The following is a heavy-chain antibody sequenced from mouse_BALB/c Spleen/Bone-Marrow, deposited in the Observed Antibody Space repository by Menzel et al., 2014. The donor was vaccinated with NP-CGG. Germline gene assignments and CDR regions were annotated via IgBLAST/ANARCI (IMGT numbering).Heavy chain of an antibody. V-gene: IGHV1S41*01. CDR3: AYYRYDVNY. CDR1: GYTFTSYW. J-gene: IGHJ2*01. Sequence: DLVKPGASVKLSCKASGYTFTSYWINWIKQRPGQGLEWIGRIAPRSGSTYYNEMFKGKAILTVDTSSSTAYIQLSSLSSEDSAVYFCAYYRYDVNYWGQGTTLTVSS. D-gene: IGHD2-14*01. CDR2: IAPRSGST.